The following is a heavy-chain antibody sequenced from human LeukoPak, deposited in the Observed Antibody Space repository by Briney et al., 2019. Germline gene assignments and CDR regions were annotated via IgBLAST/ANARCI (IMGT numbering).Heavy chain of an antibody. D-gene: IGHD3-3*01. V-gene: IGHV1-8*01. CDR1: GYTFTSYD. Sequence: ASVKVSCKASGYTFTSYDINWVRQATGQGLEWMGWMNPNSGNTGYAQKFQGRVTMTRNTSISTAYMELSSLRPEDTAVYYCARGLRFTIFGVDYYYYMDVWGKGTTVTVSS. J-gene: IGHJ6*03. CDR3: ARGLRFTIFGVDYYYYMDV. CDR2: MNPNSGNT.